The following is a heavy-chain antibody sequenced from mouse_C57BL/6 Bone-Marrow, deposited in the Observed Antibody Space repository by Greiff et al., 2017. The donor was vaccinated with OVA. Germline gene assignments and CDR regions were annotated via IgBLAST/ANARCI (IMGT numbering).Heavy chain of an antibody. CDR3: ARRGLWLPYWYFDV. CDR1: GFTFSSYG. V-gene: IGHV5-6*01. Sequence: DVQLVESGGDLVKPGGSLKLSCAASGFTFSSYGMSWVRQTPDKRLEWVATISSGGSYTYYPDSVKGRFTISRDNAKNTLYLQMSSLKSEDTAMYYCARRGLWLPYWYFDVWGTGTTVTVSS. D-gene: IGHD2-2*01. CDR2: ISSGGSYT. J-gene: IGHJ1*03.